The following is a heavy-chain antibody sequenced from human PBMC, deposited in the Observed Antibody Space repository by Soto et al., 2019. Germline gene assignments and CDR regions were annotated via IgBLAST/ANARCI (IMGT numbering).Heavy chain of an antibody. J-gene: IGHJ4*02. D-gene: IGHD4-17*01. CDR2: IYYSGTT. Sequence: SETLSLTCTVSGGSISSGDYYWSWIRQPPGKGLEWIGYIYYSGTTYYNPSLKSRVTISVDTSKNQFSLDLSSVTAADTAVYYCATMGTPVTGLYYFDYWGQGTLVTVSS. CDR3: ATMGTPVTGLYYFDY. V-gene: IGHV4-30-4*01. CDR1: GGSISSGDYY.